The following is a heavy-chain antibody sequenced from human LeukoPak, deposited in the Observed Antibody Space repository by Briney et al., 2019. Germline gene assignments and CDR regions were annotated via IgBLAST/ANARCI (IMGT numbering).Heavy chain of an antibody. J-gene: IGHJ6*03. D-gene: IGHD3-10*01. Sequence: ASVKVSCKASGYTFTGYYMHWVRQAPGQGLEWMGWINPNSGGTNYAQKFQGRVTMTRDTSISTAYMELTSLRSEDTAVYYCAREGRYYGSGSYRHRAYYYYMDVWGKGTTVTISS. CDR3: AREGRYYGSGSYRHRAYYYYMDV. V-gene: IGHV1-2*02. CDR1: GYTFTGYY. CDR2: INPNSGGT.